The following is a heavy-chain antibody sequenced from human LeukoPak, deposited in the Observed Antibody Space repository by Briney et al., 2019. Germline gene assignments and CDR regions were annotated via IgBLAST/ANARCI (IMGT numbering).Heavy chain of an antibody. D-gene: IGHD6-13*01. J-gene: IGHJ4*02. CDR1: GFTFSSYW. Sequence: GGSLRLSCAASGFTFSSYWMHWVRQAPGKGLVWVSRINSDGSSTGYADSVKGRFTISRDNAKNTLYLQMNSLRAEDTAVYYCARGGYSAAALDWGQGTLVTVSS. CDR2: INSDGSST. V-gene: IGHV3-74*01. CDR3: ARGGYSAAALD.